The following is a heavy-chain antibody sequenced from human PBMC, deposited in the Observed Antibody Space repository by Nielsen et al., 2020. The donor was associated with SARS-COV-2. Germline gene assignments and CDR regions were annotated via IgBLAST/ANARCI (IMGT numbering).Heavy chain of an antibody. CDR1: GLIFSSSW. D-gene: IGHD4-11*01. Sequence: GESLKISCAASGLIFSSSWMVWVRQAPGKGLEWVANINEDGSVVNYVDSVKGRFTISRDNAGKSLYLQMNSLRAEDTAVYYCARDAAYSRFDYWGQGTLVPV. CDR2: INEDGSVV. V-gene: IGHV3-7*05. J-gene: IGHJ4*02. CDR3: ARDAAYSRFDY.